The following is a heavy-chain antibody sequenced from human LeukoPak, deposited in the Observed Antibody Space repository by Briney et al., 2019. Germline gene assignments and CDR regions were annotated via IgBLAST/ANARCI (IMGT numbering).Heavy chain of an antibody. CDR1: DYTFSSYG. CDR2: ISGYNGNT. V-gene: IGHV1-18*01. CDR3: ARGRYYDSGGYDEAFDI. Sequence: ASVKVSCKASDYTFSSYGISWVRQAPGQGLEWMVWISGYNGNTKYAQNLQGRVTMTTDTATTTAYMELRSLRSDDTAVYYCARGRYYDSGGYDEAFDIWGQGTAVTVSS. J-gene: IGHJ3*02. D-gene: IGHD3-22*01.